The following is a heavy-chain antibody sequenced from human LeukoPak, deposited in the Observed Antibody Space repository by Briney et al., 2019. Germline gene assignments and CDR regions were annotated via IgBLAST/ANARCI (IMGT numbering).Heavy chain of an antibody. CDR1: GGSISSSNW. J-gene: IGHJ3*02. V-gene: IGHV4-4*02. Sequence: SGTLSLTCAVSGGSISSSNWWSWVRQPPGKGLEWIGEIYHSGSTNYNPSLKSRVTISVGKSKNQFSLKLSSVTAADTAMYYCAVGGVYLRGGAEAFDIWGQGTMVTVSS. D-gene: IGHD3-10*01. CDR2: IYHSGST. CDR3: AVGGVYLRGGAEAFDI.